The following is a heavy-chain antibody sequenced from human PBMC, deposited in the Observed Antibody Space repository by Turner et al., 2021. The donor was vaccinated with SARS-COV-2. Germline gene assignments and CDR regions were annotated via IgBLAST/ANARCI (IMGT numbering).Heavy chain of an antibody. Sequence: QVQLVQSGAEVKKPGASGKVSCKASGYPFTASNINWLRQAPGKGREWMGWVTANNGDTNYAQKFQGRVTMTRATSISTAYMELSSLRSDDTAVYYCARVCNGNVCKNFDYWGQGTLVTVSS. CDR1: GYPFTASN. V-gene: IGHV1-2*02. CDR2: VTANNGDT. J-gene: IGHJ4*02. D-gene: IGHD2-15*01. CDR3: ARVCNGNVCKNFDY.